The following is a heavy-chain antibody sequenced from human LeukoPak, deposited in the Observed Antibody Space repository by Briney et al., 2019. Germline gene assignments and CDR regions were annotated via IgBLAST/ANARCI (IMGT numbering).Heavy chain of an antibody. CDR1: GYTFTGYY. J-gene: IGHJ5*02. D-gene: IGHD2-2*02. CDR3: AREGVDCSSTSCYILLP. Sequence: ASVKVSCKASGYTFTGYYMHWVRQAPGQGLEWMGWINPNSGGTNYAQKFQGRVTMTRDTSISTAYMELSRLRSDDTAVYYCAREGVDCSSTSCYILLPCGQGTLVTVSS. V-gene: IGHV1-2*02. CDR2: INPNSGGT.